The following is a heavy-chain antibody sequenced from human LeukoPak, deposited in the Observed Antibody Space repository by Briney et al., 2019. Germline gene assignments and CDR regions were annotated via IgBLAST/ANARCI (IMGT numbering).Heavy chain of an antibody. CDR2: VYPGDSDT. D-gene: IGHD6-6*01. J-gene: IGHJ2*01. CDR3: ARPRRPGLGYFDL. V-gene: IGHV5-51*01. CDR1: GYSFTSYW. Sequence: GESLKISCKGSGYSFTSYWIGWVRQLPGKGLEWMGTVYPGDSDTRYSPSFQGQVTISADKSISTAYLQWSSLKASDTAMYYCARPRRPGLGYFDLWGRGTLVTVSS.